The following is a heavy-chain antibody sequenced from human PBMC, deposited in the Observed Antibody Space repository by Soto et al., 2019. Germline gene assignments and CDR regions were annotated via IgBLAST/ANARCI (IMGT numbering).Heavy chain of an antibody. CDR1: GGSISGYY. CDR2: IYYSGGT. CDR3: ASNSYGYTLYDY. J-gene: IGHJ4*02. D-gene: IGHD5-18*01. V-gene: IGHV4-59*08. Sequence: SETLSLTCSVSGGSISGYYWSWIRQPPGKGLEWIGYIYYSGGTNYNPSLKSRVTISVDTSKNQFSLKLSSVTAADTAVYYCASNSYGYTLYDYWGQGTLVTVSS.